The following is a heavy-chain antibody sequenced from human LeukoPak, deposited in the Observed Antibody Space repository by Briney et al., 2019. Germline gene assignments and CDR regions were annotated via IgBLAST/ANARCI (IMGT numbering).Heavy chain of an antibody. CDR2: ISSTGSTK. J-gene: IGHJ5*02. Sequence: PGGSLRLSCAASGLRFSDSYMSWIRQAPGKGLEWISYISSTGSTKYYADSVKGRFTISRDNAKNSVFLQMNSLRVDDTAVYYFSRTARGFQYDYKWFDLWGQGTLVTVSS. CDR3: SRTARGFQYDYKWFDL. V-gene: IGHV3-11*01. CDR1: GLRFSDSY. D-gene: IGHD3-10*01.